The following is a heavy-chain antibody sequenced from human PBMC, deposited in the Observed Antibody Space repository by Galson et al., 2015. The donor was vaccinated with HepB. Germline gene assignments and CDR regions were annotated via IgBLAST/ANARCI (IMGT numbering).Heavy chain of an antibody. CDR1: GYIFARHA. Sequence: SVKVSCKASGYIFARHAINWVRQAPGQGLEWMGWISTNTGIPTYAQVFTGRIVLSLDTTVNKASLQIRSLKTEDTAVYYCARDGGSGRFLDVWGQGTTVTVSS. D-gene: IGHD3-10*01. CDR3: ARDGGSGRFLDV. CDR2: ISTNTGIP. V-gene: IGHV7-4-1*02. J-gene: IGHJ6*02.